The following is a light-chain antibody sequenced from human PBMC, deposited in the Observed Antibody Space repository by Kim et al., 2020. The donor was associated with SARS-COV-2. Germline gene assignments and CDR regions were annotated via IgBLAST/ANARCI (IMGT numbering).Light chain of an antibody. V-gene: IGLV2-8*01. Sequence: QSALTQPPSASGSPVQSVTISCTGTSSNVGGYYYVSWYQHHPGKAPKLLIYDVIERPSGVPDRFSGSKSGNTASLTVSGLQADDEAHYYCSSYAGNNNLIFGGGTQLTVL. CDR1: SSNVGGYYY. J-gene: IGLJ2*01. CDR2: DVI. CDR3: SSYAGNNNLI.